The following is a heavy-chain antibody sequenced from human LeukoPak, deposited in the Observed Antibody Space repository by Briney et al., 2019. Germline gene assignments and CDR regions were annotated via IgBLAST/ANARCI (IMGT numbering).Heavy chain of an antibody. D-gene: IGHD6-6*01. CDR1: GGTFSSYA. Sequence: GASVKVSCKASGGTFSSYAISWVRQAPGQGLEWMGGIIPIFGTANYAQKFQGRVTITADESTSTAYMELSSLRSEDTAVYYCARSLFEYSSSSEAFDIWGQGTMVTVSS. CDR3: ARSLFEYSSSSEAFDI. CDR2: IIPIFGTA. J-gene: IGHJ3*02. V-gene: IGHV1-69*13.